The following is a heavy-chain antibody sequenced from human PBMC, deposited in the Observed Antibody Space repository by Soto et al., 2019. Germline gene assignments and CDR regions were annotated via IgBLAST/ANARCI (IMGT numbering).Heavy chain of an antibody. CDR2: ISYDGSNK. CDR1: GFTFSSYG. CDR3: AKDQRYDILTGWNYYYGMDV. D-gene: IGHD3-9*01. Sequence: GGSLRLSCAASGFTFSSYGMHWVRQAPGKGLEWVAVISYDGSNKYYADSVKGRFTISRDNSKNTLYLQMNSLRAEDTAVYYCAKDQRYDILTGWNYYYGMDVWGQGTTVTVSS. J-gene: IGHJ6*02. V-gene: IGHV3-30*18.